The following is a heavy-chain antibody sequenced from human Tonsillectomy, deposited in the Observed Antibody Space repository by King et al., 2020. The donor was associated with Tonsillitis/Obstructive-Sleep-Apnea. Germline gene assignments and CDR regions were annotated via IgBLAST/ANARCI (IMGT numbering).Heavy chain of an antibody. D-gene: IGHD2-2*03. CDR1: GYTFTNYG. CDR2: ISIYNGNT. V-gene: IGHV1-18*01. CDR3: ARDGYCNSNNWRPWDDYYYYYDMDV. J-gene: IGHJ6*04. Sequence: QLVQSGGEVKKPGASVKVSCKASGYTFTNYGISWVRQAPGQGLEWMGWISIYNGNTNYAQKLQGRVTMTTDTSTSTAYMELRSLRSDDTAVYYCARDGYCNSNNWRPWDDYYYYYDMDVWGKGTTGTVSS.